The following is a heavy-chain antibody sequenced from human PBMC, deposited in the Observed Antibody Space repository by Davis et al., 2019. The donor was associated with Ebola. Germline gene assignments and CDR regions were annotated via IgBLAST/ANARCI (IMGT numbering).Heavy chain of an antibody. CDR3: ARGKHVGDRSNYYYYGMDV. J-gene: IGHJ6*02. D-gene: IGHD3-16*01. CDR1: GYTFTGYY. CDR2: INPSGGST. V-gene: IGHV1-46*01. Sequence: AASVKVSCKASGYTFTGYYMHWVRQAPGQGLEWMGIINPSGGSTSYAQKFQGRVTMTRDTSTSTVYMELSSLRSEDTAVYYCARGKHVGDRSNYYYYGMDVWGQGTTVTVSS.